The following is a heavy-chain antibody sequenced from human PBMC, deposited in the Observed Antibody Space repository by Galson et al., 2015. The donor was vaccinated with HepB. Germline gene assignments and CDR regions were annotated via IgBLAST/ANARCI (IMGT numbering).Heavy chain of an antibody. Sequence: SVKVSCKASGDTFSSYAISWVRQAPGQGLEWMGGVIPIFAKAKYALKFQGRVTITADKSTNTAFMELSSLRSEDKAVYYCASANDFWSGYRDAGTSRWFDSWGQGTLVTVSS. CDR2: VIPIFAKA. J-gene: IGHJ5*01. CDR1: GDTFSSYA. D-gene: IGHD3-3*01. V-gene: IGHV1-69*06. CDR3: ASANDFWSGYRDAGTSRWFDS.